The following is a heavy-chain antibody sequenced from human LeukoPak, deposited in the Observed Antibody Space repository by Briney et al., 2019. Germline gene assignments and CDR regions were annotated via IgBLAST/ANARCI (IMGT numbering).Heavy chain of an antibody. CDR3: ARSSRGVIGLLDY. D-gene: IGHD3-10*01. Sequence: ASVTVSCKASGYTFSDYTINWVRQAPGQGREWMGWINTNTGDPIYARGFKGRVVLYVDNYVNTEYVEIASLQTEDNAVYYCARSSRGVIGLLDYWGQGTLVTVSS. CDR1: GYTFSDYT. CDR2: INTNTGDP. J-gene: IGHJ4*02. V-gene: IGHV7-4-1*01.